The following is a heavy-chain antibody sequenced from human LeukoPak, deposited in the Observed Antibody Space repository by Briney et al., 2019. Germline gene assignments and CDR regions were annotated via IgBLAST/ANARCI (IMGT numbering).Heavy chain of an antibody. CDR2: IKSKTDGGTT. CDR1: GFTFSNAW. CDR3: TTDFGVFRSDFWSGYYRFDY. V-gene: IGHV3-15*01. J-gene: IGHJ4*02. Sequence: GGSLRLSCAASGFTFSNAWMSRVRQAPGKGLEWVGRIKSKTDGGTTDYAAPVKGRFTISRDDSKNTLYLQMNSLKTEDTAVYYCTTDFGVFRSDFWSGYYRFDYWGQGTLVTVSS. D-gene: IGHD3-3*01.